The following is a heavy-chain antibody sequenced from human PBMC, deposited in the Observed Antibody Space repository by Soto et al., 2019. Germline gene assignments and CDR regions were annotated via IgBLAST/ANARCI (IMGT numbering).Heavy chain of an antibody. CDR2: ISSSGSTI. V-gene: IGHV3-11*01. CDR3: AREATSHRINNWNSIGRHFDY. D-gene: IGHD1-7*01. CDR1: GFTFSDYY. J-gene: IGHJ4*02. Sequence: GGSLRLSCAASGFTFSDYYMSWIRQAPGKGLEWVSYISSSGSTIYYADSVKGRFTISRDNAKNSLYLQMNSLRAEDTAVYYCAREATSHRINNWNSIGRHFDYWGQGTLVTVSS.